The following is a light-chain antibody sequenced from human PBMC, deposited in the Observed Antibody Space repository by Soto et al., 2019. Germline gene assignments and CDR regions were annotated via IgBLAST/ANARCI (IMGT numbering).Light chain of an antibody. V-gene: IGKV3-15*01. J-gene: IGKJ5*01. CDR1: QSVSSN. CDR2: GAS. CDR3: QQYSNWPPIT. Sequence: EIVMTQSPVTLSVSPGERATLSCRASQSVSSNLAWYQQKCGQAPRLLIYGASTRATGIPVRFSGSGSGTEFTLTISSLQSEDSAVYYCQQYSNWPPITFGQGTRLEIK.